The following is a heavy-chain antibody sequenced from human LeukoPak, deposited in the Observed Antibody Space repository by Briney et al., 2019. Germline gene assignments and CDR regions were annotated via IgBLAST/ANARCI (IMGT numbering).Heavy chain of an antibody. J-gene: IGHJ5*02. V-gene: IGHV4-34*01. CDR1: GGSFSGYY. D-gene: IGHD6-6*01. CDR3: GRECGTYSSSSGESGWFDP. CDR2: IYHSGST. Sequence: PSETLSLTCAVYGGSFSGYYWSWIRQPPGKGLEWIGYIYHSGSTYYNPSLKSRVTISVDRSKNQFSLKLSSVTAADTAVYYCGRECGTYSSSSGESGWFDPWGQGTLVTVSS.